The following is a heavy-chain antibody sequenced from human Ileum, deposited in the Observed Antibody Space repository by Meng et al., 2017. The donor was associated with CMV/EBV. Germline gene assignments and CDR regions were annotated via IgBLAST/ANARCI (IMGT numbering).Heavy chain of an antibody. D-gene: IGHD3-10*01. CDR2: IYTGGNT. V-gene: IGHV4-4*07. Sequence: CPATLQPSDTLPRTYTVSAGSISTYYWTWIRTPAGKGMEWIGPIYTGGNTNYNPSLKSRVTMSVDTSQTQFSLRLSSVTAADTAVYYCARASGFRGAKFDYWGQGILVTVSS. J-gene: IGHJ4*02. CDR3: ARASGFRGAKFDY. CDR1: AGSISTYY.